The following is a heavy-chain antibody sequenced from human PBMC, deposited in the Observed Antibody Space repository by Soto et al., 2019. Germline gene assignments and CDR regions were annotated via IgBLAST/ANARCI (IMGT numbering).Heavy chain of an antibody. D-gene: IGHD2-15*01. CDR2: LYSSGDT. CDR1: GDSITRYK. V-gene: IGHV4-59*01. J-gene: IGHJ4*02. CDR3: AREWSGFDY. Sequence: SETLSLTCSVSGDSITRYKCIWIRHSPGKGLEWIANLYSSGDTNHNPSLKSRVTISVDTSKNQYSLKLSPATPADTAVYYCAREWSGFDYWGQGILVTVSS.